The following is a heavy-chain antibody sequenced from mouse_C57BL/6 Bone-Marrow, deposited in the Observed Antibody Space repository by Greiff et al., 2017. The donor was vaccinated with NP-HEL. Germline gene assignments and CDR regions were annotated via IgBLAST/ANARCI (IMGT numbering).Heavy chain of an antibody. CDR3: ARRDGSSYSAWFAY. J-gene: IGHJ3*01. Sequence: EVQGVESGGGLVQPGGSLKLSCAASGFTFSDYYMYWVRQTPEKRLEWVAYISNGGGSTYYPDTVKGRFTISRDNAKNTLYLQMSRLKSEDTAMYYCARRDGSSYSAWFAYWGQGTLVTVSA. CDR2: ISNGGGST. D-gene: IGHD1-1*01. CDR1: GFTFSDYY. V-gene: IGHV5-12*01.